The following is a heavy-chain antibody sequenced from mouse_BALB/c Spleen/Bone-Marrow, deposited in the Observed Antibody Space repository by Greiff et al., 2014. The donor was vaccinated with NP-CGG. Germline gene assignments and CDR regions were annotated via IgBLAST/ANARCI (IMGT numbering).Heavy chain of an antibody. CDR3: ARHEDRLRAWFAY. Sequence: VKLMESGAELVKPGASVKLSCKASGYTFTEYIIHWVKQRPGQGLEWIGWFYPGSGSIKYNEKFKDKATLTADKSSSTVYMELSRLTSEDSAVYFCARHEDRLRAWFAYWGQGTLVTVSA. J-gene: IGHJ3*01. CDR2: FYPGSGSI. V-gene: IGHV1-62-2*01. D-gene: IGHD3-2*02. CDR1: GYTFTEYI.